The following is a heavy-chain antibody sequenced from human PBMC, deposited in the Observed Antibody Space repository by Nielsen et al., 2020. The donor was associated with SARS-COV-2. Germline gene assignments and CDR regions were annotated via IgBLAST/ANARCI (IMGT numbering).Heavy chain of an antibody. CDR1: GFTFSSYG. CDR3: ARDRGDYGDWNWFDP. J-gene: IGHJ5*02. Sequence: GGSLRPSCEASGFTFSSYGMHWVRQAPGKGLEWVAVIWYDGSNKYYADSVKGRFTISRDNSKNTLYLQMNSLRAEDTAVYYCARDRGDYGDWNWFDPWGQGTLVTVSS. CDR2: IWYDGSNK. V-gene: IGHV3-33*01. D-gene: IGHD4-17*01.